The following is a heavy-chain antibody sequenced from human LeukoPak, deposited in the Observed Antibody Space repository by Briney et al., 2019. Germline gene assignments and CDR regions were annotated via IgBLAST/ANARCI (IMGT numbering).Heavy chain of an antibody. V-gene: IGHV1-24*01. CDR2: FDPEEGET. J-gene: IGHJ6*02. Sequence: ASVKVSCKVSGHSLAELAMHWVRQAPGKGLDWVGGFDPEEGETFYAQEVLGRVSMTEDTSTDTAYMELSSLTSEDTAVYYCAILPLTVVTPLDVWGQGTPVTVSS. CDR1: GHSLAELA. D-gene: IGHD4-23*01. CDR3: AILPLTVVTPLDV.